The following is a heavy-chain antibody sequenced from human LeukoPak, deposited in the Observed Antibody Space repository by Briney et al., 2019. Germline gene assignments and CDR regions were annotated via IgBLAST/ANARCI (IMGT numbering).Heavy chain of an antibody. CDR3: ARGRDIAVVTASPDFDY. CDR1: GGSFSGYY. D-gene: IGHD2-21*02. Sequence: SETLSLTCAVYGGSFSGYYWSWIRQPPGKGLEWIGEINHSGSTNYNPSLKSRVTISVDTSKNQFSLKLSSVTAADTAVYYCARGRDIAVVTASPDFDYWGQGTLVTVSS. CDR2: INHSGST. V-gene: IGHV4-34*01. J-gene: IGHJ4*02.